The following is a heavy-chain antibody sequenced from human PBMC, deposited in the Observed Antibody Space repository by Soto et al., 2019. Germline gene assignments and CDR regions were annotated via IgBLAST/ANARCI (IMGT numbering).Heavy chain of an antibody. D-gene: IGHD5-18*01. J-gene: IGHJ4*02. CDR2: ISYDGSNK. Sequence: QVPLVESGGGVVQPGRSLRLSCAASGFTFSSYAMHWVRQAPGKGLEWVAVISYDGSNKYYADSVKGRFTISRDNSKNTLYLQMNSLRAEDTAVYYCAGIMDTAMVTDYWGQGTLVTVSS. CDR1: GFTFSSYA. V-gene: IGHV3-30-3*01. CDR3: AGIMDTAMVTDY.